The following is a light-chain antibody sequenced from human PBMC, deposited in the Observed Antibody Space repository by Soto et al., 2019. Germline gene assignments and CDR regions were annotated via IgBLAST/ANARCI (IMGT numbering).Light chain of an antibody. CDR1: QSLPHITGETF. CDR2: EVS. Sequence: DVVMTQTPLSLSVTPGQPASISCKSSQSLPHITGETFLFWYLQKPGQSPQLLIYEVSTRVSGVQDRFSGSGSGTDFTLEIRRVETDDVGIYYCLQSTQLPPTFGQGTRLEIK. V-gene: IGKV2D-29*02. J-gene: IGKJ5*01. CDR3: LQSTQLPPT.